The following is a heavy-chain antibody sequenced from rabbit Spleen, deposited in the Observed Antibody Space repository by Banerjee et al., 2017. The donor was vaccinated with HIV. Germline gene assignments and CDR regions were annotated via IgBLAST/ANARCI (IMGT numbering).Heavy chain of an antibody. D-gene: IGHD8-1*01. CDR1: GFDFSSNA. CDR2: INTGDGNT. CDR3: ARDGAGGSYFAL. Sequence: QEQLVESGGGLVKPEGSLTLTCKASGFDFSSNAMCWVRQAPGKGLEWIGCINTGDGNTYYASWAKGRFTISKTSSTTVDLKMTSLTAADTATYFCARDGAGGSYFALWGQGTLVTVS. V-gene: IGHV1S45*01. J-gene: IGHJ4*01.